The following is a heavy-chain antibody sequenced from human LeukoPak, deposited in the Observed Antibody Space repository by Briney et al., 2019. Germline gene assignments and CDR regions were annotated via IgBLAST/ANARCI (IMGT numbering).Heavy chain of an antibody. J-gene: IGHJ4*02. CDR1: GGSISSSSYY. Sequence: SETLSLTCTVSGGSISSSSYYWGWIRQPPGKGLEWIGSIYYSVSTYYNPSLKSRVTISVDTSKNQFSLKLSSVTAADTAVYYCASLGEQQLNRDFDYWGQGTLVTVSS. V-gene: IGHV4-39*01. CDR3: ASLGEQQLNRDFDY. D-gene: IGHD6-13*01. CDR2: IYYSVST.